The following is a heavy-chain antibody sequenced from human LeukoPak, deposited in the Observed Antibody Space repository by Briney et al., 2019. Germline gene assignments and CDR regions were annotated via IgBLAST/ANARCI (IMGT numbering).Heavy chain of an antibody. D-gene: IGHD3-10*01. J-gene: IGHJ4*02. V-gene: IGHV4-59*01. CDR3: ARVRQPTNPYYFDY. CDR2: IYYSGST. Sequence: PSETLSLTCTVSGGSISSYYWSWIRQPPGKGLEWIGYIYYSGSTNYNPSLKSRVTISVDTSKNQFSLKLSSVTAADTAVYYCARVRQPTNPYYFDYWGQGTLVTVSS. CDR1: GGSISSYY.